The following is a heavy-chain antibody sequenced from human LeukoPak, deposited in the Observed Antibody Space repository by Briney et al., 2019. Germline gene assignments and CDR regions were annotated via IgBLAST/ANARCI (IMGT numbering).Heavy chain of an antibody. CDR3: ARDLDFWSGYYNWFDP. D-gene: IGHD3-3*01. V-gene: IGHV3-21*01. CDR1: GFTFSSYS. Sequence: PGGSLRLSCAASGFTFSSYSMNWVRQAPGKGLEWVSSISSSSSYIYYADSVKGRFTISRDNAKNSLYLQMNSLRAEDTAVCYCARDLDFWSGYYNWFDPWGQGTLVTVSS. CDR2: ISSSSSYI. J-gene: IGHJ5*02.